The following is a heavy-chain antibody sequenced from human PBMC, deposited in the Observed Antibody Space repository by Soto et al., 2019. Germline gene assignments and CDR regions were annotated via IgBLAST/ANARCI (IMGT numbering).Heavy chain of an antibody. Sequence: QVHLVQSGAEVKKPGSSVKVSCKAPGGTFSNHAINWVRQAPGQGLEWMGRIIPIFTTTNYAQKFQGRVTRTADESTITAYLELSSLRHDDTAVYYCAREVAADGTFREDVFDIWGQGTLVTVSS. V-gene: IGHV1-69*12. CDR2: IIPIFTTT. J-gene: IGHJ3*02. CDR3: AREVAADGTFREDVFDI. D-gene: IGHD6-13*01. CDR1: GGTFSNHA.